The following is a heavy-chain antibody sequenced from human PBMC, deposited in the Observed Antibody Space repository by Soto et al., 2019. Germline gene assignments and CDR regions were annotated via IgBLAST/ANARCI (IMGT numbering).Heavy chain of an antibody. CDR1: GGTFSSYA. V-gene: IGHV1-69*06. D-gene: IGHD3-22*01. CDR2: IIPIFGTA. J-gene: IGHJ4*02. CDR3: ARVHYSSGYSNYY. Sequence: QVQLVQSGAEVKKPGSSVKVSCKASGGTFSSYAISWVRQAPGQGLEWMGGIIPIFGTANYAQKFQGRGTITADKSTSTAYMELSSLRSEDTGVYYCARVHYSSGYSNYYWGQGTLVTVSS.